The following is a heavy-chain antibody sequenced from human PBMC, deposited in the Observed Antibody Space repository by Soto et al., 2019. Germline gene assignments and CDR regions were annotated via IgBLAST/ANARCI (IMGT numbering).Heavy chain of an antibody. V-gene: IGHV4-30-2*01. J-gene: IGHJ4*02. D-gene: IGHD1-1*01. CDR2: IYHSGST. Sequence: PSETLSLTCAVSGGSISSGGYSWSWIRQPPGKGLGWIGYIYHSGSTYYNPSLKSRVTISVDRSKNQFSLKLSSVTAADTAVYYCARTYANLAGYFDYWGQGTLVTVSS. CDR1: GGSISSGGYS. CDR3: ARTYANLAGYFDY.